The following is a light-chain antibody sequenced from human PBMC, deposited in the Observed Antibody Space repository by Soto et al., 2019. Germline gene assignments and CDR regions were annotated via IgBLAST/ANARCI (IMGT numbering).Light chain of an antibody. CDR1: QSISSN. Sequence: EIVMTQSPATLSVSPGERATLSCRASQSISSNLAWYQQKPGQAPRLLIYGASTRATGIPATFSGSGSGTEFTLIISSLQSEDFAVYYCQQYNNWPFTFGPGTKVDIK. V-gene: IGKV3-15*01. CDR2: GAS. J-gene: IGKJ3*01. CDR3: QQYNNWPFT.